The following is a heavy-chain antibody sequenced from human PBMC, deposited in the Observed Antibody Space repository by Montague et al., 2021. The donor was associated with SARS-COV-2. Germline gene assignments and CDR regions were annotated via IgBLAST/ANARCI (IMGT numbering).Heavy chain of an antibody. D-gene: IGHD5-12*01. V-gene: IGHV4-39*01. CDR3: ARDRLRYGWFDP. CDR1: GGSIISTTSN. J-gene: IGHJ5*02. CDR2: IYYTANT. Sequence: SETLSLTCTVSGGSIISTTSNWGWVRQPPGKGLEWIGSIYYTANTYYTPSLKTRVTISVDTSKNQLSLRLRSVTAADTAVYYYARDRLRYGWFDPWGQGTLVTVSS.